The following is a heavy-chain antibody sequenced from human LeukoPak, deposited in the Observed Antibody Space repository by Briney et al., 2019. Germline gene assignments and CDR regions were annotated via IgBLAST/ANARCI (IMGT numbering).Heavy chain of an antibody. D-gene: IGHD2-2*01. CDR3: ALGYCSSTSCYWFDP. J-gene: IGHJ5*02. Sequence: SQTLSLTCAISGDSVSSNIAACNWIRQSPSRGLEWLGRTYYRSKWYNDYAVSVKSRITINPDTSKNQFSLRLNSVTPEDTAVYYCALGYCSSTSCYWFDPWGQGTLVTVSS. V-gene: IGHV6-1*01. CDR2: TYYRSKWYN. CDR1: GDSVSSNIAA.